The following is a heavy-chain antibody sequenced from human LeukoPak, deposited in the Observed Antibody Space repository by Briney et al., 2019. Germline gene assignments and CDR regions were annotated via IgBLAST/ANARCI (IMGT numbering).Heavy chain of an antibody. CDR3: ARSTAPRDTFDI. J-gene: IGHJ3*02. CDR2: ICGYNGKT. CDR1: GYTFTYSG. V-gene: IGHV1-18*01. Sequence: GASVTVSCKASGYTFTYSGITWVRQAPGQGLEWMGWICGYNGKTYYAPKFQGRLTMSTDTSTTTAHMELRSLRSDDTAIFYCARSTAPRDTFDIWGQGTMVTVSS.